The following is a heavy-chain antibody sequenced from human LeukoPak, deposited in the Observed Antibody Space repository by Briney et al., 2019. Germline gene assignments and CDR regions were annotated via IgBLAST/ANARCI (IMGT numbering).Heavy chain of an antibody. Sequence: LGGSLRLSCAASGFTFSSYGMSWVRQAPGRGLEWVSSISGSGDRTHHADPVKGRFTISRDNSKNTLYLQMNSLRAEDTAVYYCAKDGSIVYSYTYLDYWGQGTLVTVSS. CDR3: AKDGSIVYSYTYLDY. V-gene: IGHV3-23*01. D-gene: IGHD3-16*01. CDR1: GFTFSSYG. J-gene: IGHJ4*02. CDR2: ISGSGDRT.